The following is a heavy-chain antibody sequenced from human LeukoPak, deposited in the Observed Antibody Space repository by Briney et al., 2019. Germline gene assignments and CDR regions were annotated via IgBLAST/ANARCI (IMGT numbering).Heavy chain of an antibody. V-gene: IGHV1-2*02. Sequence: ASVKVSCKASGCTFTDYHIHWVRQAPGQGLEWMGWINPNTGGTNYAQKFQGRVAMTRDTSITTAYMDLSRLRSDDTAVYYCARDIRPRVESFDYWGQGTLVSVSS. CDR3: ARDIRPRVESFDY. D-gene: IGHD3-3*01. CDR1: GCTFTDYH. CDR2: INPNTGGT. J-gene: IGHJ4*02.